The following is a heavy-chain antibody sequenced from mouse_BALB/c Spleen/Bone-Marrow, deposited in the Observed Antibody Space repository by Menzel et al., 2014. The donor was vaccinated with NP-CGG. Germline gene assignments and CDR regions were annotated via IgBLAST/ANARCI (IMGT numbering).Heavy chain of an antibody. Sequence: QVQLQQSGLELVKPGASVRISCKASGYTFTSFYIHWVKQRPGQGLAWIGWIYPGDFNTKFNEKFKGKATLTADKSSSKAHMQRSSLTSEDSAVYFCERKSQRDYDSMMYRGPGTSVTVSP. J-gene: IGHJ4*01. CDR1: GYTFTSFY. D-gene: IGHD2-3*01. V-gene: IGHV1S56*01. CDR3: ERKSQRDYDSMMY. CDR2: IYPGDFNT.